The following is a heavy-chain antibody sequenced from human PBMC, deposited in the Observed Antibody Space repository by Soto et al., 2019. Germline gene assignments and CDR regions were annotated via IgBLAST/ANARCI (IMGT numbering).Heavy chain of an antibody. Sequence: QVQLVQSGAEVKNPGSSVKVSCKAYGGTFSSYAISWVRQAPGQGLEWMGGIIPIFGTANYAQKFQGRVTITAYEYTSTGYMELSILRSEDTAVYDWARDRPALRRTYYGMDVWGQGTTVTVSS. V-gene: IGHV1-69*01. CDR3: ARDRPALRRTYYGMDV. D-gene: IGHD2-15*01. J-gene: IGHJ6*01. CDR2: IIPIFGTA. CDR1: GGTFSSYA.